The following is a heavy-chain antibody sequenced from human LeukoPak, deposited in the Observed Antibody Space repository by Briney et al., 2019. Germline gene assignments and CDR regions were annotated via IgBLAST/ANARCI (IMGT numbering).Heavy chain of an antibody. Sequence: GGSLRLSCAASGFTFSSRWMSWVRQAPGKGLEWVANIKQDGSEKYYVDSVKGRFTISRDNAKKSLNLQMNSLRAEDTAVYYCARDPVGPYGMDVWGQGTTVTVSS. V-gene: IGHV3-7*05. CDR1: GFTFSSRW. J-gene: IGHJ6*02. CDR2: IKQDGSEK. D-gene: IGHD1-26*01. CDR3: ARDPVGPYGMDV.